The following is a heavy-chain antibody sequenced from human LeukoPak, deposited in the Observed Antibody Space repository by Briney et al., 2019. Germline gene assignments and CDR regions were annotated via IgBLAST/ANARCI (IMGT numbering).Heavy chain of an antibody. CDR2: IYHSEST. CDR1: GYSISSGFY. J-gene: IGHJ3*02. CDR3: ARSGCSGGSCYSQRGAFDI. D-gene: IGHD2-15*01. Sequence: SETLSLTCTVSGYSISSGFYWGWIRQPPGKGLEWIGSIYHSESTYYNPSLNSRVTMSVDTSKNQFSLKLSSVTAADTAVYYCARSGCSGGSCYSQRGAFDIWGQGTMVTVSS. V-gene: IGHV4-38-2*02.